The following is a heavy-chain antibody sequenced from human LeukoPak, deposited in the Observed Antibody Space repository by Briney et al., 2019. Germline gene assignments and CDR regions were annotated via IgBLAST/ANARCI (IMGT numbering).Heavy chain of an antibody. Sequence: GGSLRLSCTTSGFNFRAYWIGWVRQAPGKGLEWVANIKQDGSEKYYVDSVKGRFTISRDNAKNSLYLQMNSLRAEDTAVYYCARRVGGYSGYDYIEYFQHWGQGTLVTVSS. J-gene: IGHJ1*01. CDR3: ARRVGGYSGYDYIEYFQH. CDR2: IKQDGSEK. V-gene: IGHV3-7*01. D-gene: IGHD5-12*01. CDR1: GFNFRAYW.